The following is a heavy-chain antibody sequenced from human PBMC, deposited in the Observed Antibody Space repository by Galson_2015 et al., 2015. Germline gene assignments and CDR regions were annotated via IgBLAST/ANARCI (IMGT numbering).Heavy chain of an antibody. D-gene: IGHD2-15*01. V-gene: IGHV3-30*18. CDR1: GFTFSSCG. CDR2: ISDEGSIK. J-gene: IGHJ6*02. Sequence: SLRLSCAASGFTFSSCGMHWVRQAPGKGLEWVALISDEGSIKEYADSVKGRLTISRDNSKNTLSLQMNSLRAEDTAIYYCAKDKERYCSDGHCYSYYCDGMDVWGQGTTVTVSS. CDR3: AKDKERYCSDGHCYSYYCDGMDV.